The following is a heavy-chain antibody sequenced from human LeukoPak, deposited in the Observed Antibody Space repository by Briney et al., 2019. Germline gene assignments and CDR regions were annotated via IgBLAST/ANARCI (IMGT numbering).Heavy chain of an antibody. CDR1: GYTFTGYY. V-gene: IGHV1-2*06. D-gene: IGHD1-7*01. J-gene: IGHJ4*02. CDR3: ARAWITATTSFDY. CDR2: INPNSGGT. Sequence: ASVKVSCKASGYTFTGYYMHWVRQAPGQGLEWMGRINPNSGGTNYAQKFQGRVTMTRDTSISTAYMELSRLTSDDTAIYYCARAWITATTSFDYWGQGTLVTVSS.